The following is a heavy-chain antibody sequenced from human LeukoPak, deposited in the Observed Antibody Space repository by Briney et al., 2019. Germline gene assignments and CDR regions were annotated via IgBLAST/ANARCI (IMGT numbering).Heavy chain of an antibody. Sequence: PGESLKISCKGSGYSFTNYWIGWVRQMPGKGLEWMGIIYPGDSDTRYSPSFQGQVTISADKSISTAYLQWSSLKASDTAMYYCARIRNYDSTHDAFDIWGQGTMVTVSS. D-gene: IGHD3-22*01. J-gene: IGHJ3*02. CDR2: IYPGDSDT. CDR3: ARIRNYDSTHDAFDI. CDR1: GYSFTNYW. V-gene: IGHV5-51*01.